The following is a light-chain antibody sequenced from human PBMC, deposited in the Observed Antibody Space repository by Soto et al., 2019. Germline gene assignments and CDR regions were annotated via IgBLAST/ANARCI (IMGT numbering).Light chain of an antibody. J-gene: IGKJ5*01. CDR1: QGISTY. Sequence: IQLTQSPSSLSASVGDRVTITCRASQGISTYLAWYQQKPGKAPKLLIYTASTLQSGVPSRFSGRGSGIDFTLTISSLQPEDFATYYCQQLNSDPPITFGQGTRLEIK. CDR3: QQLNSDPPIT. CDR2: TAS. V-gene: IGKV1-9*01.